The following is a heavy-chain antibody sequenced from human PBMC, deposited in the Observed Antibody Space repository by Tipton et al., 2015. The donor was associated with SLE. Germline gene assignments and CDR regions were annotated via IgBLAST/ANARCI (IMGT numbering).Heavy chain of an antibody. CDR1: GGSFSGYY. CDR2: INHSGNT. Sequence: TLSLTCAVCGGSFSGYYWSWIRQHPGKGLEWIGEINHSGNTNYNPSLKSRITISVDTSKNQFSRKLSSVTAADTAVYYCARAGRAEDIWGQGTMVTVSS. V-gene: IGHV4-34*01. D-gene: IGHD1-14*01. CDR3: ARAGRAEDI. J-gene: IGHJ3*02.